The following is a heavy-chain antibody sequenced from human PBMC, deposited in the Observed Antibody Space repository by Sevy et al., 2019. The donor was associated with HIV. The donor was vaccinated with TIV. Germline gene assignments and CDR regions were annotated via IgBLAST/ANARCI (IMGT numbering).Heavy chain of an antibody. D-gene: IGHD5-12*01. CDR3: TRALATVLTPEYYFDF. CDR2: IRRNSYEAYGGTT. J-gene: IGHJ4*02. Sequence: GGSLRLSCTASGFTFDDYAMSWFRQAPEKGLEWVALIRRNSYEAYGGTTEYAASVKGRFTISRDDSKSIAYLQMNSLKTEDTAVYYCTRALATVLTPEYYFDFWDQGTLVTVSS. CDR1: GFTFDDYA. V-gene: IGHV3-49*03.